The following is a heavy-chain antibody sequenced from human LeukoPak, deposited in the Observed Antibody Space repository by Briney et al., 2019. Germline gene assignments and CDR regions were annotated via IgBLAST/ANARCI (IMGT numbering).Heavy chain of an antibody. V-gene: IGHV4-59*10. D-gene: IGHD1-7*01. J-gene: IGHJ4*02. CDR2: IYTSGST. Sequence: KPSETLSLTCAVYGGSFSGYYWSWIRQPAGKGLEWIGRIYTSGSTNYNPSLKSRVTMSVDTSKNQFSLKLSSVTAADTAVYYCARQRNYHSLDYWGQGTLVTVSS. CDR1: GGSFSGYY. CDR3: ARQRNYHSLDY.